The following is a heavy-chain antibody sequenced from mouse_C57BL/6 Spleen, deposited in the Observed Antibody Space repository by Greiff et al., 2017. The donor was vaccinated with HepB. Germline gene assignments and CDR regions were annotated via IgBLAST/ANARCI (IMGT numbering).Heavy chain of an antibody. D-gene: IGHD2-5*01. CDR2: ISSGSSTI. CDR3: ARQVYSILRGYYARDY. Sequence: EVKLVESGGGLVKPGGSLKLSCAASGFTFSDYGMHWVRQAPEKGLEWVAYISSGSSTIYYADTVKGRFTISRDNAKNTLFLQMTSLRSEDTAMYYWARQVYSILRGYYARDYWGQGTSVTVSS. J-gene: IGHJ4*01. CDR1: GFTFSDYG. V-gene: IGHV5-17*01.